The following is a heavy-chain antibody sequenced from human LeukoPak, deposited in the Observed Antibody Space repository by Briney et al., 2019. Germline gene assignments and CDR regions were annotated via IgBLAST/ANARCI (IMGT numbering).Heavy chain of an antibody. D-gene: IGHD1-26*01. CDR2: IYSGGST. CDR3: ARAPGRFDAFDM. J-gene: IGHJ3*02. V-gene: IGHV3-53*01. Sequence: PGGSLRLSCAASGFTVSSNYMSWVRQAPGKGLEWVSLIYSGGSTFYADSVKGRFTTSRDNSKNTLYFQMNSLRVEDTAVYYCARAPGRFDAFDMWGQGTMVTVSS. CDR1: GFTVSSNY.